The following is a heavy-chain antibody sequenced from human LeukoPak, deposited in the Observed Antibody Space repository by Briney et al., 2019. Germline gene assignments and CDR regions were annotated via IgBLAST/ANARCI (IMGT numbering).Heavy chain of an antibody. CDR3: ATYSSLNRREFQY. V-gene: IGHV3-7*01. Sequence: PGGSLRLSCAASGFTFSNSWMTWVRQAPGKGLERVANIKEDGSETYYVGSVRGRFTISRDNAKNSVYLEMNSLRAEDTAVYYCATYSSLNRREFQYWGQGTLLTVSS. J-gene: IGHJ1*01. CDR2: IKEDGSET. D-gene: IGHD3-22*01. CDR1: GFTFSNSW.